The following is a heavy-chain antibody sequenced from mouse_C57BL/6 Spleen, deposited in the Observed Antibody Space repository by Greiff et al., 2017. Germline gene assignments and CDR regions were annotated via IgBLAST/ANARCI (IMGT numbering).Heavy chain of an antibody. V-gene: IGHV3-6*01. CDR2: ISYDGSN. CDR1: GYSITSGYY. J-gene: IGHJ2*01. D-gene: IGHD3-3*01. CDR3: ARETGDVGFDY. Sequence: EVKLLESGPGLVKPSQSLSLTCSVTGYSITSGYYWNWIRQFPGNKLEWMGYISYDGSNNYNPSLKNRISITRDTSKNQFFLKLNSVTTEDTATYYCARETGDVGFDYWGQGTTLTVSS.